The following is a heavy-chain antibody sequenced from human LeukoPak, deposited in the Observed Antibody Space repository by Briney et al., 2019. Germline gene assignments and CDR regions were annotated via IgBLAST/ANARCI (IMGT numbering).Heavy chain of an antibody. CDR3: ASGEGRYFDWLLPLDY. Sequence: GGSLRLSCAASGFTFSSYAMHWVRQAPGTGLEWVAVISYDGSNKYYADSVKGRFTISRDNSKNTLYLQMNSLRAEDTAVYYCASGEGRYFDWLLPLDYWGQGTLVTVSS. J-gene: IGHJ4*02. V-gene: IGHV3-30*04. CDR2: ISYDGSNK. CDR1: GFTFSSYA. D-gene: IGHD3-9*01.